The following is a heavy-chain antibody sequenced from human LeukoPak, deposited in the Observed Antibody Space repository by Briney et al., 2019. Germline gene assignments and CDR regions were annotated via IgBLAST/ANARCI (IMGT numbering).Heavy chain of an antibody. J-gene: IGHJ4*02. CDR3: AREVMVFGVVIATVYFDY. V-gene: IGHV4-59*02. Sequence: SETLSLTCTVSGGSVSSYYWSWLRQPPGKGLEWIGYIYYSGSTNYNPSLKSRVTISVDTSKNQFSLKLSSVTAADTAVYYCAREVMVFGVVIATVYFDYWGQGTLVTVSS. D-gene: IGHD3-3*01. CDR1: GGSVSSYY. CDR2: IYYSGST.